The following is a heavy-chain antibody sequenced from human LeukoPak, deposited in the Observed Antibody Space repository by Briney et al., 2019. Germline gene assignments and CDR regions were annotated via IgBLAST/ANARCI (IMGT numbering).Heavy chain of an antibody. CDR2: IYYSGST. CDR1: GGSINSYY. Sequence: PSETLSLTCTVSGGSINSYYWSWIRQPPGKGLEWIGYIYYSGSTNYNPSLKSRVTISVDTSKNQFSLKLSSMTAADTAVYYCARVSSSSLEYYFDYWGQGTLVTVSS. CDR3: ARVSSSSLEYYFDY. J-gene: IGHJ4*02. D-gene: IGHD6-13*01. V-gene: IGHV4-59*01.